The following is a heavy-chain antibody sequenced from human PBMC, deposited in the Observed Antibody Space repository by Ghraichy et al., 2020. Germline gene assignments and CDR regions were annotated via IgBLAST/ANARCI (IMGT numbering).Heavy chain of an antibody. J-gene: IGHJ6*02. Sequence: GGSLRLSCAASGFTINSCAMSWVRQAPGKGLEWVSAVTGSGSGTYYADSVKGRFTFSRDDSKNMLYLQMNSLRGDDTAVYYCARGGADHYYYGLDVWGQGTTVAVSS. V-gene: IGHV3-23*01. D-gene: IGHD3-10*01. CDR2: VTGSGSGT. CDR3: ARGGADHYYYGLDV. CDR1: GFTINSCA.